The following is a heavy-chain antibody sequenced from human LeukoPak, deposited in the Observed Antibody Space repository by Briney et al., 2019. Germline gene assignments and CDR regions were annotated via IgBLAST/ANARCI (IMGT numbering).Heavy chain of an antibody. Sequence: PSETLSLTCTVSGGSISSYYWSWIRQPPGKGLEWVSSISSSSSYIYYADSVKGRFTISRDNAKNSLYLQMNSLRAEDTAVYYCARDLYSSYYYDSSGYYYFDYWGQGTLVTVSS. CDR1: GGSISSYY. J-gene: IGHJ4*02. CDR2: ISSSSSYI. CDR3: ARDLYSSYYYDSSGYYYFDY. D-gene: IGHD3-22*01. V-gene: IGHV3-21*01.